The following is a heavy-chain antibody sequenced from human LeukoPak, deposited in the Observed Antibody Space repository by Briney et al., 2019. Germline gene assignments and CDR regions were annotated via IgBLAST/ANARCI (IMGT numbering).Heavy chain of an antibody. Sequence: PSETLSPTCTVSGGSISSHFWSWIRQSPEEGLEWIGHIDYSGSTNSNPSLKSRVTTSVDTSKNQFSLRLSSVTAADTAVYFCARADRSDYYSAPNAFDIWGQGTMVAVSS. D-gene: IGHD3-22*01. V-gene: IGHV4-59*11. J-gene: IGHJ3*02. CDR1: GGSISSHF. CDR3: ARADRSDYYSAPNAFDI. CDR2: IDYSGST.